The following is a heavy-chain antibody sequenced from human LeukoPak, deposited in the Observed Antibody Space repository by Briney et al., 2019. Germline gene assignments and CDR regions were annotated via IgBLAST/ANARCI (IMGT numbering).Heavy chain of an antibody. Sequence: ASVKVSCKASGGTFSSYAISWVRQAPGQGLEWMGGIIPIFGTANYAQKFQGRVTITADESTSTAYMELSSLRSEDTAVYYCARGVVANPYYYDSSGYLYYFDYWGQGTLVTVSS. J-gene: IGHJ4*02. CDR1: GGTFSSYA. CDR2: IIPIFGTA. V-gene: IGHV1-69*13. CDR3: ARGVVANPYYYDSSGYLYYFDY. D-gene: IGHD3-22*01.